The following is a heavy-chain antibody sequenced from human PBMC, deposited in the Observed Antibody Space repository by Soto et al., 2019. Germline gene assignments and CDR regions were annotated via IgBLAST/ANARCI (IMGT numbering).Heavy chain of an antibody. J-gene: IGHJ4*02. CDR1: GYTFTRYV. CDR3: ARDNSGWSDY. V-gene: IGHV1-3*01. Sequence: GASVKVSCKASGYTFTRYVMHWVRQAPGQRLEWKGWIDAGNGNTVYLQNFQGRVTITRDTSASTVYMELSSLRSEDTAVYYCARDNSGWSDYWGQGTLVTVSS. D-gene: IGHD6-19*01. CDR2: IDAGNGNT.